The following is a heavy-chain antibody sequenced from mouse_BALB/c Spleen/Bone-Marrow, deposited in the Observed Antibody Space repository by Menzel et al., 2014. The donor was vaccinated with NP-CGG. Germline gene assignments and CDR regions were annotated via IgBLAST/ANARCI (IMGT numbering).Heavy chain of an antibody. CDR1: GFNIKDTY. D-gene: IGHD1-1*01. Sequence: VQLQQPGAELVKPGASVKLSCTASGFNIKDTYMHWVKQRPEQGLEWIGRIDPANGNTKYDPKFQGKATITADTSSNTPYLQLSSLTSEDTAVYYCAMYYYGSSLFAYWGQGALVTVSA. CDR3: AMYYYGSSLFAY. J-gene: IGHJ3*01. V-gene: IGHV14-3*02. CDR2: IDPANGNT.